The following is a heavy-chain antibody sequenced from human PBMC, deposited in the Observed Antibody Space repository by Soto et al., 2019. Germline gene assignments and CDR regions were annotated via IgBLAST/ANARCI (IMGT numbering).Heavy chain of an antibody. D-gene: IGHD1-7*01. V-gene: IGHV1-69*13. CDR3: ARGLELPRYYFDY. J-gene: IGHJ4*02. Sequence: SVKVSCKASGGTFSSYAISWVRQAPGQGLEWMGGIIPIFGTANYAQKFQGRVTITADESTSTAYMELSSLRSEDTAVYYCARGLELPRYYFDYWGQGTLVTVSS. CDR2: IIPIFGTA. CDR1: GGTFSSYA.